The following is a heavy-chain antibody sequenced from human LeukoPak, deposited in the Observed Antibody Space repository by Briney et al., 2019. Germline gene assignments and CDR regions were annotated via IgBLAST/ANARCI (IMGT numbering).Heavy chain of an antibody. CDR1: GASLNRYY. V-gene: IGHV4-59*08. Sequence: AETLSLTCTVSGASLNRYYSSWTRHPRGKGRECIVYIYSSENTDSNPSLDSRVTVSLDTSRNQFSLKLTSVTSADTAIYYCARHEPLGRGAWDLWGQGILVTVSS. D-gene: IGHD1-14*01. CDR3: ARHEPLGRGAWDL. CDR2: IYSSENT. J-gene: IGHJ4*02.